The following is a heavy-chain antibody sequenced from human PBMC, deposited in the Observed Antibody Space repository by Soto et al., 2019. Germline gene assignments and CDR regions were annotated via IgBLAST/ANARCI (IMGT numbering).Heavy chain of an antibody. CDR1: GYTFTGYY. V-gene: IGHV1-2*04. Sequence: GASVKVSCKASGYTFTGYYMHWVRQAPGQGLEWMGWINPNSGGTNYAQKFQGWVTMTRDTSISTAYMELSRLRSDDTAVYYCARGGSLWFGELSAYYYSMDVWGQGTTVTVSS. D-gene: IGHD3-10*01. CDR3: ARGGSLWFGELSAYYYSMDV. CDR2: INPNSGGT. J-gene: IGHJ6*02.